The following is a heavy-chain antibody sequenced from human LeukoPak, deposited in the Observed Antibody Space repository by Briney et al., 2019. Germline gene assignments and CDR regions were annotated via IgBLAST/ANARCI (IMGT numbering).Heavy chain of an antibody. CDR1: GFTLSSYW. V-gene: IGHV3-7*01. J-gene: IGHJ4*02. CDR2: IKQDGSER. CDR3: AGAAHSSSAF. Sequence: GGSLRLSCAASGFTLSSYWMSWVRQAPGRGLEWVANIKQDGSERYYVDSVKGRFTISRDNAKNSLYLQMDSLRAEDTAVYYCAGAAHSSSAFWGQGTLVTVSS. D-gene: IGHD6-13*01.